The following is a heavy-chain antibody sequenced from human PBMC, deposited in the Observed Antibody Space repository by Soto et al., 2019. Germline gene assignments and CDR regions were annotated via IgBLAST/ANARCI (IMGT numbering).Heavy chain of an antibody. J-gene: IGHJ3*02. CDR3: ARVGYGSVNYYTDPSAFDI. V-gene: IGHV1-69*06. CDR2: TIPVFNTA. CDR1: GGTLSDPG. Sequence: QVQLEQSGAEVKKPGSSVKVSCKASGGTLSDPGVAWLRQAPGQGLEWMGGTIPVFNTAKYAQKFQGRVTVTADKFTTLAYMEPSSLRSEDTSFYFCARVGYGSVNYYTDPSAFDIWGQGTMVIVSS. D-gene: IGHD3-10*01.